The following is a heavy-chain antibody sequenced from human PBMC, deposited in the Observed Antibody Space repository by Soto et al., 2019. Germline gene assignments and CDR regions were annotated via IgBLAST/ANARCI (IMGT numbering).Heavy chain of an antibody. V-gene: IGHV3-73*02. CDR1: GFTFSGSA. CDR3: ARGFYDFWSGHPKRLDY. J-gene: IGHJ4*02. Sequence: EVQLVESGGGLVQPGGSLKLSCAASGFTFSGSAMHWVRQASGKGLEWVGHIRSKANTYATAYAMSVKGRFTISRDDSRNTAYLQMNSLKTEDTAVYYCARGFYDFWSGHPKRLDYWGQGTVVTVSS. CDR2: IRSKANTYAT. D-gene: IGHD3-3*01.